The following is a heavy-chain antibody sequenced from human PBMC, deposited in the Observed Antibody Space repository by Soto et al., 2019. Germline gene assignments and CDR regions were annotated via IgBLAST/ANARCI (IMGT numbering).Heavy chain of an antibody. CDR2: IYPGDSDT. CDR1: GYSFTSYW. J-gene: IGHJ5*02. D-gene: IGHD6-19*01. V-gene: IGHV5-51*01. CDR3: ARDGRGRGPVAGTSGAYNWFDP. Sequence: GESLKISCKGSGYSFTSYWIGWVRQMPGKGLEWMGIIYPGDSDTRYSPSFQGQVTISADKSISTAYLQWSSLKASDTAMYYCARDGRGRGPVAGTSGAYNWFDPWGQGTLVTVSS.